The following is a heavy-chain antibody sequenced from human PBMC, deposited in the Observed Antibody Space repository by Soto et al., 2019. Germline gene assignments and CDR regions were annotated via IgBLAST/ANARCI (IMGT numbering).Heavy chain of an antibody. CDR3: ARGLNVYYFDY. CDR1: GYTFISYS. V-gene: IGHV1-3*01. CDR2: INAGNANT. J-gene: IGHJ4*02. Sequence: ASVKVSCKASGYTFISYSMHWVRQAPGQRLEWMGWINAGNANTKYSQKFQGRVTITRDTSASTAHMELSSLRSEDTAVYYCARGLNVYYFDYWGQGTLVTVSS. D-gene: IGHD3-16*01.